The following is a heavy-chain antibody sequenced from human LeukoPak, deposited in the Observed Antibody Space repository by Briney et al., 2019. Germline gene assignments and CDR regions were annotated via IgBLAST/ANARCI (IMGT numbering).Heavy chain of an antibody. CDR3: ATGLLWFGEDNYGMDV. D-gene: IGHD3-10*01. CDR2: FDPEDGET. CDR1: GYTLTELS. J-gene: IGHJ6*04. V-gene: IGHV1-24*01. Sequence: ASVKVSYKVSGYTLTELSMHWVRQAPGKGLEWMGGFDPEDGETIYAQKFQGRVTMTEDTSTDTAYMELSSLRSEDTAVYYCATGLLWFGEDNYGMDVWGKGTTVTVSS.